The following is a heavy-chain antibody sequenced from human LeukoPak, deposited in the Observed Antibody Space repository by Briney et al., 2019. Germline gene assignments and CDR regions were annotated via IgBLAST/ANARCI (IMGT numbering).Heavy chain of an antibody. CDR2: IYRGGHT. V-gene: IGHV3-53*01. D-gene: IGHD4-23*01. CDR1: GFTFSNYF. J-gene: IGHJ5*02. Sequence: GGSLRLSCAASGFTFSNYFMTWVRQAPGKGLEWVSVIYRGGHTYYADSVKGRFSISRDISKNTVYLQMNSLRAEDTAVYYCATFSYAGNAGGSAGSWGQGTLVTVSS. CDR3: ATFSYAGNAGGSAGS.